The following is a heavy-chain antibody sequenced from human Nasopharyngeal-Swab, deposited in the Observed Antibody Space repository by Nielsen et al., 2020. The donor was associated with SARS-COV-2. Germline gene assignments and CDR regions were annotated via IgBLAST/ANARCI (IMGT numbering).Heavy chain of an antibody. D-gene: IGHD2/OR15-2a*01. CDR1: GGSISSGDYY. Sequence: SETLSLTCSVSGGSISSGDYYWSWFRQPPGKGLEWIGYIYSSANTYYNPSLKSRVNMSVDMSKNQFSLKLSSVTAADTAVYYCAREVASANKNAFDIWGQGTMVTVSS. CDR3: AREVASANKNAFDI. CDR2: IYSSANT. J-gene: IGHJ3*02. V-gene: IGHV4-30-4*01.